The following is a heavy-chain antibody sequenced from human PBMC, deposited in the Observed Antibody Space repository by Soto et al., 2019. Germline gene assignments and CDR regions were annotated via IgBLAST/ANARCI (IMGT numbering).Heavy chain of an antibody. V-gene: IGHV3-11*01. CDR3: ARSDTPYYYYGMDV. Sequence: GGSLRLSCAASGLTFSDYYMSWIRQAPGKGLEWVSYISSSGSTIYYADSVKGRFTISRDNAKNSLYLQMNSLRAEDTAVYYCARSDTPYYYYGMDVWGQGTTVTVSS. J-gene: IGHJ6*02. CDR2: ISSSGSTI. CDR1: GLTFSDYY.